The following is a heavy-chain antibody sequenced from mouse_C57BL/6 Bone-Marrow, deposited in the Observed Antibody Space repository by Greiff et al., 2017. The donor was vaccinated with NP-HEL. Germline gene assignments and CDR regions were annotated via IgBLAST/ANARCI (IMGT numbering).Heavy chain of an antibody. Sequence: VQLKQSGPELVKPGASVKISCKASGYSFTGYYMHWVKQSHGNILDWIGYIYPYNGVSSYNQKFKGKATLTVDKSSSTAYMELRSLTSEDSAVYYCARDYGSNLPVGPFAYWGQGTLVTVSA. D-gene: IGHD1-1*01. CDR3: ARDYGSNLPVGPFAY. V-gene: IGHV1-31*01. CDR1: GYSFTGYY. J-gene: IGHJ3*01. CDR2: IYPYNGVS.